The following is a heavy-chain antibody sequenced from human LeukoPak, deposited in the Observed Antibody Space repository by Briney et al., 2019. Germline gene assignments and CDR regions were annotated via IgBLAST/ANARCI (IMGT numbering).Heavy chain of an antibody. D-gene: IGHD2-2*01. V-gene: IGHV1-8*01. CDR2: MNPNSGNT. J-gene: IGHJ6*03. Sequence: ASVKVSCKASGYTFTSYDINWVRQATGQGLEWMGCMNPNSGNTGYAQKFQGRVTITRNTSISTAYMELSSLRSEDTAVYYCARGNDIVVVPAAQFYYYYMDVWGKGTTVTVSS. CDR1: GYTFTSYD. CDR3: ARGNDIVVVPAAQFYYYYMDV.